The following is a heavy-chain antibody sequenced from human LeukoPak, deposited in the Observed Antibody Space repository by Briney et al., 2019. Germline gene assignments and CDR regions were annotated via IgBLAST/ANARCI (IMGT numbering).Heavy chain of an antibody. V-gene: IGHV3-48*04. D-gene: IGHD6-19*01. Sequence: GGSLRLSCAASGFTFSSYSMNWVRQAAGKGREWVSYISSSSSTIYYADSVKGRFTISRDNAKNSLYLQMNSLRAEDTAVYYCARQQWLVPDYWGQGTLVTVSS. CDR1: GFTFSSYS. J-gene: IGHJ4*02. CDR2: ISSSSSTI. CDR3: ARQQWLVPDY.